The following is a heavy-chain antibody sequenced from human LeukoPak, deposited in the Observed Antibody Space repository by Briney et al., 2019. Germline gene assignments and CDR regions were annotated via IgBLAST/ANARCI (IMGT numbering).Heavy chain of an antibody. Sequence: GGSLRLSCEASGFTFSGYALSWVRQAPGKGLEWVSAISYTGGSTYYADSVKGRFTISRDNSRDTLYLQMNSLRAEDTAVYYCAKVPYYDFWSGFYYMDVWGKGTTVTVSS. CDR1: GFTFSGYA. J-gene: IGHJ6*03. D-gene: IGHD3-3*01. CDR3: AKVPYYDFWSGFYYMDV. V-gene: IGHV3-23*01. CDR2: ISYTGGST.